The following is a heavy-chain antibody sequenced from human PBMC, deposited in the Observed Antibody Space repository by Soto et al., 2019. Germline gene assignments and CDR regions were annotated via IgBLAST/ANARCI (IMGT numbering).Heavy chain of an antibody. CDR2: VYYSGTT. V-gene: IGHV4-61*01. CDR1: GGAVSNKTYY. CDR3: ARTTAVPNTLRSRYFFDY. J-gene: IGHJ4*02. D-gene: IGHD4-17*01. Sequence: SEALSLPCSVSGGAVSNKTYYRSWIRQPPGERLEWIGYVYYSGTTNYTPSLKSRVTISVDLSKNQFSLRLSSVTTADTALYYCARTTAVPNTLRSRYFFDYWGQGTLVTVSS.